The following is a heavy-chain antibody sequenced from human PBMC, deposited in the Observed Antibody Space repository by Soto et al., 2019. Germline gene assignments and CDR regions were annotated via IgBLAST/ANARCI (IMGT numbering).Heavy chain of an antibody. D-gene: IGHD3-10*01. Sequence: SETLSLTCAVYGGSFSGYYWSWIRQPPGKGLEWIGEINHSGSTNYNPSLKSRVTISVDTSKNQFSLKLSSVTAADTAVYYCARGRRGVRHYYGSGSFDYWGQGTLVTVSS. CDR2: INHSGST. CDR1: GGSFSGYY. J-gene: IGHJ4*02. V-gene: IGHV4-34*01. CDR3: ARGRRGVRHYYGSGSFDY.